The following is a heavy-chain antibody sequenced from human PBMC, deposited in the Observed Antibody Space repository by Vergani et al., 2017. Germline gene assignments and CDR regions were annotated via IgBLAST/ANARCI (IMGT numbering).Heavy chain of an antibody. Sequence: EVQLLESGGNLIQPGGSLRLSCGASGFTFSSYAMNWVRLAPGKGLQWVSAISGSGGNTFSTDSVKGRFTISRDNSKDTLYLQMNSLRVEDTAIYYCAKARDPNCKGGNCYSYYYGLDLWGQGTTVTVSS. J-gene: IGHJ6*02. CDR3: AKARDPNCKGGNCYSYYYGLDL. CDR1: GFTFSSYA. CDR2: ISGSGGNT. V-gene: IGHV3-23*01. D-gene: IGHD2-21*01.